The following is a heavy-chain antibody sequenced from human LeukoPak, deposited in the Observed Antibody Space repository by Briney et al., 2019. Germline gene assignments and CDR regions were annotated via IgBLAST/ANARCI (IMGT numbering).Heavy chain of an antibody. CDR3: VSWPVDDGSGCKVDY. CDR1: GASISSTKW. Sequence: SGTLSLTCAVSGASISSTKWWTWVRQPPGKGLEWIGEIYHSGSINYNPSLKSRVTISIDKSKNQFSLKVSSVTAADTAVYYCVSWPVDDGSGCKVDYWGQGTLVTVSS. CDR2: IYHSGSI. D-gene: IGHD3-10*01. J-gene: IGHJ4*02. V-gene: IGHV4-4*02.